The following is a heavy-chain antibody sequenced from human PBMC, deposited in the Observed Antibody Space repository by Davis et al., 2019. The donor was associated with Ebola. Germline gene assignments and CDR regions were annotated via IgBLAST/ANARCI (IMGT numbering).Heavy chain of an antibody. CDR3: ARGAKDSSGYHYANDY. CDR1: GFTFSSYG. CDR2: ISYDGSNK. D-gene: IGHD3-22*01. J-gene: IGHJ4*02. Sequence: GGSLRLSCAASGFTFSSYGMHWVRQAPGKGLEWVAVISYDGSNKYYADSVKGRFTISRDNAKNTLYLQMNSLRVEDTAVYYCARGAKDSSGYHYANDYWGQGTMVTVSS. V-gene: IGHV3-30*03.